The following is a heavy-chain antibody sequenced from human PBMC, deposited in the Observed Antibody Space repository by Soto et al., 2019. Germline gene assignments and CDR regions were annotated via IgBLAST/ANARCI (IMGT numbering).Heavy chain of an antibody. CDR3: AIIRYDILTGPSHYYGMDV. V-gene: IGHV4-31*03. CDR2: IYYSGST. J-gene: IGHJ6*02. CDR1: GGSISSGGYY. D-gene: IGHD3-9*01. Sequence: SETLSLTCTVSGGSISSGGYYWSWIRQHPGKGLEWIGYIYYSGSTYYNPSLKSRVTISVDTSKNQFSLKLSSVTAADTAVYYCAIIRYDILTGPSHYYGMDVWGQGTTVTVSS.